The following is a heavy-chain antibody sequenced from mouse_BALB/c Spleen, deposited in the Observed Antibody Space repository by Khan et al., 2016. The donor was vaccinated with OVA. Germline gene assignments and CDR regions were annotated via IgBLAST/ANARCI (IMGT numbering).Heavy chain of an antibody. CDR3: ARSNYYGSSLYAIDY. V-gene: IGHV1S41*01. D-gene: IGHD1-1*01. J-gene: IGHJ4*01. CDR2: IGPGSGNT. Sequence: DLVKPGASVKLSCKASGYTFTSYWINWIKQRPGQGLEWVGHIGPGSGNTYYNEIFKGKATLTVDTSSSTAYIQLSSLSSEDSACYFCARSNYYGSSLYAIDYWGQGTSVTVSS. CDR1: GYTFTSYW.